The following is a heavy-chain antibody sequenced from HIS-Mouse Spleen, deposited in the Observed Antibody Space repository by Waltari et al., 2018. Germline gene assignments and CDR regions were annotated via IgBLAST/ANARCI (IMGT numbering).Heavy chain of an antibody. CDR3: AREIPYSSSWYDWYFDL. D-gene: IGHD6-13*01. V-gene: IGHV4-39*07. CDR2: IYDSGST. CDR1: GGSISSSSYY. Sequence: QLQLQESGPGLVKPSETLSLTCTVSGGSISSSSYYWGWIRQPPGKGLGWIGSIYDSGSTYYNPALKSRGTISGDKSKNQFSLKLSSVTAADTAVYYCAREIPYSSSWYDWYFDLWGRGTLVTVSS. J-gene: IGHJ2*01.